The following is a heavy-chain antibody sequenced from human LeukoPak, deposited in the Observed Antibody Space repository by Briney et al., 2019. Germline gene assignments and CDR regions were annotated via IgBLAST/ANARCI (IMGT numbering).Heavy chain of an antibody. D-gene: IGHD3-10*02. CDR1: GFTLSSYA. CDR2: ISVSGNT. J-gene: IGHJ6*04. CDR3: AELGITMIGGV. Sequence: GGSLRLSCAASGFTLSSYAMSWVRQGPGKGVEWVSAISVSGNTYHADSVKGRFTISRDSSKNTLYLQMNSLRAEDTAVYYCAELGITMIGGVWGKGTTVTISS. V-gene: IGHV3-23*01.